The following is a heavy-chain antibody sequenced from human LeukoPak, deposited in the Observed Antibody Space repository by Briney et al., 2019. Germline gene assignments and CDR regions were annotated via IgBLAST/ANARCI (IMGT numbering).Heavy chain of an antibody. D-gene: IGHD3-10*01. J-gene: IGHJ4*02. CDR1: GFSFGTNA. Sequence: GGSLRRSCAASGFSFGTNAMHWVRQAPGKGLEWVAVTSYDGIHKYYADSVKGRFTISRDTAKNTLYLQMNSLRAEDSAVYYCARDNTYGSGTKDWGQGTLVTVSS. CDR3: ARDNTYGSGTKD. V-gene: IGHV3-30-3*01. CDR2: TSYDGIHK.